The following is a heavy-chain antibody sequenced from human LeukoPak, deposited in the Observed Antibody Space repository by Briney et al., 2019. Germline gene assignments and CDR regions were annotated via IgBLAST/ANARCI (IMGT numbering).Heavy chain of an antibody. J-gene: IGHJ4*02. V-gene: IGHV3-30*18. CDR1: GFTFSSYA. D-gene: IGHD6-6*01. CDR2: ISYDGSNK. Sequence: GGSLRLSCAASGFTFSSYAMSWVRQAPGKGLEWVAVISYDGSNKYYADSVKGRFTISRDNSKNTLYLQMNSLRAEDTAVYYCAKFYRPMIAARYWTYFDYWGQGTLVTVPS. CDR3: AKFYRPMIAARYWTYFDY.